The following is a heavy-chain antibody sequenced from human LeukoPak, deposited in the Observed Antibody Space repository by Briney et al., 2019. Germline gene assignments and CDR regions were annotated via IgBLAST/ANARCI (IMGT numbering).Heavy chain of an antibody. V-gene: IGHV3-21*01. CDR3: ARESVSYYDFWSGSFVY. CDR2: ISGSSSYI. Sequence: GGSLRLSCAASGFTFSSYSMNWVRQAPGKGLEWVSSISGSSSYIYYADSVKGRFTISRDNAKNSLYLQMNSLRAEDTAVYSCARESVSYYDFWSGSFVYWGQGTLVTVSS. D-gene: IGHD3-3*01. J-gene: IGHJ4*02. CDR1: GFTFSSYS.